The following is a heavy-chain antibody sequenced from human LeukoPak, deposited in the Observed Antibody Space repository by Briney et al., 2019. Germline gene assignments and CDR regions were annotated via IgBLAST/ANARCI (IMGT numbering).Heavy chain of an antibody. D-gene: IGHD3-16*02. CDR3: AKSYVWGSYRYIYYFDY. Sequence: GGSLRLSCAASGFTFSSYAMSWVRQAPGKGLEWVSAISGSGGSTYYADSVRGRFTISRDNSKNTLYLQMNSLRAEDTAVYYCAKSYVWGSYRYIYYFDYWGQGTLVTVSS. V-gene: IGHV3-23*01. CDR2: ISGSGGST. J-gene: IGHJ4*02. CDR1: GFTFSSYA.